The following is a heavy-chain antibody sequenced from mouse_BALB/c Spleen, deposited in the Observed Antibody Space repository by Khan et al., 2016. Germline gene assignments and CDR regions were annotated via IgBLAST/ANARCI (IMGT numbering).Heavy chain of an antibody. CDR3: ARGGYFDV. V-gene: IGHV3-2*02. CDR2: ISYSGST. J-gene: IGHJ1*01. CDR1: GYSITSDYA. Sequence: EVQLQESGPGLVKPSQSLSLTCTVTGYSITSDYAWNWIRQFPGNKLEWMGYISYSGSTSYNPSLKSRISITRDTSTNQFFLQLNSVTTEDTATYYCARGGYFDVWGAGTTVTVSS.